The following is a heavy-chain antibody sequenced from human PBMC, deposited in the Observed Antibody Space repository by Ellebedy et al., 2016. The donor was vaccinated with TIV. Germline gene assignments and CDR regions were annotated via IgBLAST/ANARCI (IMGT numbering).Heavy chain of an antibody. V-gene: IGHV3-30*03. CDR3: VRGWYSSGHCDVFAM. D-gene: IGHD6-19*01. Sequence: GESLKISXVGFGFTFSDSVMHWVRQDPGKGLDWVAGISVDGRAVHYPDSVKGRFTISRDNAQNTVYLQMNSLRLVDTAVYYCVRGWYSSGHCDVFAMWGQGTIVTVSS. CDR2: ISVDGRAV. J-gene: IGHJ3*02. CDR1: GFTFSDSV.